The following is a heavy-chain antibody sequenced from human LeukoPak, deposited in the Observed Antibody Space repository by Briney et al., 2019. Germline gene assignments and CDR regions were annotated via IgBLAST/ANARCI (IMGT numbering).Heavy chain of an antibody. CDR3: AREYYGDYYYYYGMDV. CDR1: GGSISSGDYY. D-gene: IGHD4-17*01. Sequence: SETLSLTCTVSGGSISSGDYYWSWIRQPPGKGLEWIGYIYYSGSTYYNPSLKSRVTISVDTSKDQFSLKLSSVTAADTAVYYCAREYYGDYYYYYGMDVWGQGTTVTVSS. CDR2: IYYSGST. J-gene: IGHJ6*02. V-gene: IGHV4-30-4*02.